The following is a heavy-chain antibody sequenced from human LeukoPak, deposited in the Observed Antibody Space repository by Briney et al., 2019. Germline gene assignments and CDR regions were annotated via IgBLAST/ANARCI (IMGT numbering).Heavy chain of an antibody. J-gene: IGHJ4*02. CDR3: ARGIYNSDWFPPDY. CDR2: MYISGNI. D-gene: IGHD6-19*01. Sequence: SETLSLTCTVSGGSISDYYWTWIRQPAGKGLEWIGRMYISGNIAYNPSLRGRATMPADTSKNQVSLKLRSVTAADTAVYYCARGIYNSDWFPPDYWGQGALLTVSS. V-gene: IGHV4-4*07. CDR1: GGSISDYY.